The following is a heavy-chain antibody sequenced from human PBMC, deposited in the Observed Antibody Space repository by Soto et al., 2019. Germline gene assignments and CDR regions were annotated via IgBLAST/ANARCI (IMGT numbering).Heavy chain of an antibody. Sequence: EVQLLESGGGLVQPGGSLRLSCAAPGFTFSSNAMSWVRQAPGKGLEGVSAISGSGGSTYYADSGKGRFTISRDYSKNTLYLQMNSLRVEDTAVYYCLGYDPGDYWGQGTLVTVSS. D-gene: IGHD5-12*01. CDR1: GFTFSSNA. CDR2: ISGSGGST. V-gene: IGHV3-23*01. J-gene: IGHJ4*02. CDR3: LGYDPGDY.